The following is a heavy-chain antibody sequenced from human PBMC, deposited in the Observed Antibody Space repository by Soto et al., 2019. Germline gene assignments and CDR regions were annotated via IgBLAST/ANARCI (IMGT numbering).Heavy chain of an antibody. Sequence: QVQLVQSGAEVKKPGASVKVSCKASGYTFTSYDINWVRQATGQGLEWMGWMNPNSGNTGYAQKFQGRVTMTRNTSISTAYMELSSLSSEDTAVYYCASVYCSGGSCYGDAFYIWGQGTMVTVSS. CDR2: MNPNSGNT. J-gene: IGHJ3*02. V-gene: IGHV1-8*01. CDR3: ASVYCSGGSCYGDAFYI. D-gene: IGHD2-15*01. CDR1: GYTFTSYD.